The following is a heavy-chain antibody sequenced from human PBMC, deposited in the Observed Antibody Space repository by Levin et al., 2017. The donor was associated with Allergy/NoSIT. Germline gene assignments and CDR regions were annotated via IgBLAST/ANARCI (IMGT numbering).Heavy chain of an antibody. CDR1: GFTFSDYY. CDR2: ISSSGDTI. Sequence: GESLKISCAASGFTFSDYYMRWIRQAPGEGLEWVSYISSSGDTIYYADSVKGRFTISRDNAKNSLYLQMNSLRAEDTAVYYCAREGVSGGGLDCWGQGTLVTVSS. J-gene: IGHJ4*02. CDR3: AREGVSGGGLDC. D-gene: IGHD3-10*01. V-gene: IGHV3-11*01.